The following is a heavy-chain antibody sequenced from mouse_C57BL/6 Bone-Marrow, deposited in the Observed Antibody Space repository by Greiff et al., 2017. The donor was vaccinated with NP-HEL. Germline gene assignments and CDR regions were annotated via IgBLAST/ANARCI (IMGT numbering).Heavy chain of an antibody. D-gene: IGHD1-1*01. CDR2: IDPSDSYT. J-gene: IGHJ3*01. V-gene: IGHV1-50*01. Sequence: VQLQQPGAELVKPGASVKLSCKASGYTFTSYWMQWVKQRPGQGLEWIGEIDPSDSYTNYNQKFKGKATLTVDTSSSTAYMQLSSLTSEDSAVYYCARGTTVPLAYWGQGTLVTVSA. CDR1: GYTFTSYW. CDR3: ARGTTVPLAY.